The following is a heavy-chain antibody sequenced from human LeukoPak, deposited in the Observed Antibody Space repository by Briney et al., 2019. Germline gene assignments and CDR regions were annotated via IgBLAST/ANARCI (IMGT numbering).Heavy chain of an antibody. CDR3: ARVRDSSGWYELDY. D-gene: IGHD6-19*01. CDR2: IYSGGST. V-gene: IGHV3-66*01. Sequence: GGSLRLSCAASGFTVSSNYMSWVRQAPGKGLEWVSVIYSGGSTYYADSVKGRFTISRDNSENTLYLQMNSLRAEDTAVYYCARVRDSSGWYELDYWGQGTLVTVSS. J-gene: IGHJ4*02. CDR1: GFTVSSNY.